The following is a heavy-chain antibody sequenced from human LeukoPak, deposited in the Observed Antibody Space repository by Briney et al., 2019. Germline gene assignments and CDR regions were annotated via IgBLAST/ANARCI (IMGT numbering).Heavy chain of an antibody. J-gene: IGHJ5*02. D-gene: IGHD4-23*01. CDR3: AKDGGGGPGRYGGKPHFDP. V-gene: IGHV3-30*02. CDR2: IRYDGSNK. CDR1: GFTFSSYG. Sequence: GGSLRLSCAASGFTFSSYGMHWVRQAPGKGLEWVAFIRYDGSNKYYADSVKGRFTISRDNSKNTLYLQMNSLRAEDTAVYYCAKDGGGGPGRYGGKPHFDPWGQGTLVTVSS.